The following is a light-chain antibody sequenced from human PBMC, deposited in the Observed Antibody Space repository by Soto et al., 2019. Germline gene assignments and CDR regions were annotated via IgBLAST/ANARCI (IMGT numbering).Light chain of an antibody. CDR1: QSVSSSY. CDR2: GAS. Sequence: EIVLTQSPGTLSLSPGERATLSCRASQSVSSSYLAWYQQKLGQAPRLLIYGASSRATGIPDRDSGSGSGTDFTLAISRLEPEDFAVYYCQQYGSSRTFGQGTKVDIK. V-gene: IGKV3-20*01. CDR3: QQYGSSRT. J-gene: IGKJ1*01.